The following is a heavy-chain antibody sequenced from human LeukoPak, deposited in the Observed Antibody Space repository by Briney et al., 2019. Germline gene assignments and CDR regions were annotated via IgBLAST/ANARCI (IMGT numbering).Heavy chain of an antibody. CDR2: INAGSGNT. Sequence: SVQVSCKASGYTLTRYPMHWVRQPPGQRLVWMGWINAGSGNTKYSQKFQGRDTITRDTSASRDYMELSSQRSEDTAVYYCARAGVPIYCSSNSCCVGIDDFDIWVQGTMVTVSS. CDR3: ARAGVPIYCSSNSCCVGIDDFDI. J-gene: IGHJ3*02. V-gene: IGHV1-3*01. CDR1: GYTLTRYP. D-gene: IGHD2-2*01.